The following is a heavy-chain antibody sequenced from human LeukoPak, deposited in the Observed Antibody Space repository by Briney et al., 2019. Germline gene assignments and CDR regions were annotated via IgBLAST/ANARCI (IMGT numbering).Heavy chain of an antibody. D-gene: IGHD6-13*01. CDR2: MYYTGSS. Sequence: SETLSLICTVSGGSINNYYWTWIRQHPGKGLEWLGYMYYTGSSNYNPSLKSRVTISLDTSKNQFSLKLTSVTAGDTAMYYCARQSRGAAAACDYSVQGTLVTVSS. J-gene: IGHJ4*02. V-gene: IGHV4-59*01. CDR1: GGSINNYY. CDR3: ARQSRGAAAACDY.